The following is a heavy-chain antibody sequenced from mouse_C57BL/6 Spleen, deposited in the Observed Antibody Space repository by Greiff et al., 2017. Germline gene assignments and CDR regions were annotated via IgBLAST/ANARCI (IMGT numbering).Heavy chain of an antibody. D-gene: IGHD2-3*01. Sequence: EVQGVESGEGLVKPGGSLQLSCAASGFTFSSYAMSWVRQTPEKRLEWVAYISSGGDYIYYADTVKGRFTISRDNARNTLYLQMSSLKSEDTAMYYCTRDEMDYFDYWGQGTTLTVSS. CDR3: TRDEMDYFDY. J-gene: IGHJ2*01. V-gene: IGHV5-9-1*02. CDR2: ISSGGDYI. CDR1: GFTFSSYA.